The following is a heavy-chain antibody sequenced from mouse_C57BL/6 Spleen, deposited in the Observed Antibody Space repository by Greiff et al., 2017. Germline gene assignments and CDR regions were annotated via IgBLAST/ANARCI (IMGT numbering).Heavy chain of an antibody. J-gene: IGHJ3*01. V-gene: IGHV1-26*01. CDR3: ARSDGPAWFAY. D-gene: IGHD2-3*01. Sequence: VQLQQSGPELVKPGASVKISCKASGYTFTDYYMNWVKQSHGKSLEWIGDINPNNGGTSYNQKFKGKATLTVDKSSSTAYMELRSLTSEDSAVYYCARSDGPAWFAYWGQGTLVTVSA. CDR2: INPNNGGT. CDR1: GYTFTDYY.